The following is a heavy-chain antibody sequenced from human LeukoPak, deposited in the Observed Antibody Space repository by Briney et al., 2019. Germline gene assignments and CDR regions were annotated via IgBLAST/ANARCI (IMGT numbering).Heavy chain of an antibody. D-gene: IGHD3-10*01. CDR2: ISGSGGST. Sequence: PGGSLRLSCAASGFTFSSYAMSWVRQAPGKGLEWVSAISGSGGSTYYADSVKGRFTISRDNSKNTLYLQMNSLRAEDTAVYYCAKDPSSPGLWFGELFPDYWGQGTLVTVSS. J-gene: IGHJ4*02. CDR3: AKDPSSPGLWFGELFPDY. CDR1: GFTFSSYA. V-gene: IGHV3-23*01.